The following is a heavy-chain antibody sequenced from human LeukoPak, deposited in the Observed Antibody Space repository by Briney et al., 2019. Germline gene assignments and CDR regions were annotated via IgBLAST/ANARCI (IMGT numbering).Heavy chain of an antibody. CDR2: ISSSSSYI. Sequence: GGSLRLSCAASGFTFSSYSMNWVRQAPGKGLEWVSSISSSSSYIYYADSVKGRFTISRDNAKNSLYLQMNSLRAEDTAVYYCSGYSSGWTYYFDHWGQGTLVTVSS. D-gene: IGHD6-19*01. CDR3: SGYSSGWTYYFDH. J-gene: IGHJ4*02. CDR1: GFTFSSYS. V-gene: IGHV3-21*01.